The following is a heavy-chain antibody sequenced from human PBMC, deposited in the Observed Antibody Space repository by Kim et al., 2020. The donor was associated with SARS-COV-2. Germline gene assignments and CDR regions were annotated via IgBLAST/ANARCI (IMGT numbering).Heavy chain of an antibody. V-gene: IGHV4-39*01. Sequence: SETLSLTCTVSGGSISSSSYYWGWIRQPPGKGLEWIGSIYYSGSTYYNPSLKSRVTISVDTSKNQFSLKLSSVTAADTAVYYCARHGAESYDFWSGYYGDYYYYGMDVWGQGTTVTVSS. D-gene: IGHD3-3*01. J-gene: IGHJ6*02. CDR1: GGSISSSSYY. CDR3: ARHGAESYDFWSGYYGDYYYYGMDV. CDR2: IYYSGST.